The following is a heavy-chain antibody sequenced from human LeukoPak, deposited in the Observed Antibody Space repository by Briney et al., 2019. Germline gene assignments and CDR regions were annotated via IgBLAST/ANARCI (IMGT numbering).Heavy chain of an antibody. CDR1: GGSFSGYY. J-gene: IGHJ2*01. Sequence: SETLSLTCAVYGGSFSGYYWSWIRQPPGKGLEGIGYIFYSGSTNYNPSLKSRVTISVDTSKNQFSLKLSSVTAADTAVYYCARVYYSNSYDYWYFDLWGRGTLVTVSS. CDR2: IFYSGST. V-gene: IGHV4-59*01. D-gene: IGHD6-13*01. CDR3: ARVYYSNSYDYWYFDL.